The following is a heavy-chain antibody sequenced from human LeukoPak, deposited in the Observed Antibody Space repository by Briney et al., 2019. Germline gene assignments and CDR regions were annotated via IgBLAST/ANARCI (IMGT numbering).Heavy chain of an antibody. D-gene: IGHD3-3*01. CDR3: ATTYYDFWSGYLDAFDI. J-gene: IGHJ3*02. Sequence: GGSLRLSCAASGFTFSSYWMHWVRQAPGKGLVWVSRINSDGSSTSYADSVKGRFTISRDNAKNTLYLQMNSLRAEDTAVYYCATTYYDFWSGYLDAFDIWGQGTMVTVSS. CDR2: INSDGSST. V-gene: IGHV3-74*01. CDR1: GFTFSSYW.